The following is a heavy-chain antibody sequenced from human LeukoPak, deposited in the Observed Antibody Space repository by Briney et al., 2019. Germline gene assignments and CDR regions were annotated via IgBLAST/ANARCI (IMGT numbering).Heavy chain of an antibody. CDR3: ARDIAIAVAGTEGDY. Sequence: QPGGSLRLSCAASGFTFSSYAMHWVRQAPGKGLEWVAVISYDGSNKYYADSVKGRFTISRDNSKNTLYLQMNSLRAEDTAVYYCARDIAIAVAGTEGDYWGQGTLVTVSS. J-gene: IGHJ4*02. V-gene: IGHV3-30-3*01. CDR2: ISYDGSNK. CDR1: GFTFSSYA. D-gene: IGHD6-19*01.